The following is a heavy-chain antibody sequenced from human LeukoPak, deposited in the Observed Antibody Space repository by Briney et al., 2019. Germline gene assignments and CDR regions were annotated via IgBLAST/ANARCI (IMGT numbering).Heavy chain of an antibody. CDR2: VKQDGSGE. CDR1: VDSITSING. V-gene: IGHV3-7*03. J-gene: IGHJ4*02. CDR3: ARGDFDC. Sequence: PSVTLSLTCTVSVDSITSINGWSWVRQAPGNGLDWVANVKQDGSGEYYLSSVKGRFTISRDRAKNSLYLEMNCLRAEDTAVYYCARGDFDCWGQGTLVTVSS.